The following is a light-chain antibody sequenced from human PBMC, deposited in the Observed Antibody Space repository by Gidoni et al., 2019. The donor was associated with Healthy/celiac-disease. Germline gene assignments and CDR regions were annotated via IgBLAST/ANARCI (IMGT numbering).Light chain of an antibody. V-gene: IGKV3-15*01. CDR2: GAS. CDR1: QSVSSN. Sequence: ELVMTQSPATLSVSPGERATLSCRASQSVSSNLAWYQQTPGQAPRLLIYGASTRATGIPARFSGSGSGTEFTLTISSLQSEDFAVYYCQQYKNWPPLTFGGGTKVEIK. J-gene: IGKJ4*01. CDR3: QQYKNWPPLT.